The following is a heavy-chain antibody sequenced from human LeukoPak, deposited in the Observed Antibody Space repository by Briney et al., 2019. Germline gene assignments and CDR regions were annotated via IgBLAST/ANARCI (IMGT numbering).Heavy chain of an antibody. CDR3: ARPRYSSFSDAFEI. CDR2: IYPGDPDT. CDR1: GYSFPTYW. Sequence: GESLKISCKGSGYSFPTYWIAWVRQMPGKGLELMGIIYPGDPDTRYSPSFQGQATISADKSISTAYLQWSGLKASDTAMYYCARPRYSSFSDAFEIWGQGTMVTVSS. J-gene: IGHJ3*02. V-gene: IGHV5-51*01. D-gene: IGHD6-13*01.